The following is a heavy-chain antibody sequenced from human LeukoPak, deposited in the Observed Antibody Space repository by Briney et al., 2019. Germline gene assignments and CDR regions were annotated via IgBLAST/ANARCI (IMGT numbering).Heavy chain of an antibody. CDR3: ARALGYCSSTSCYIHAFDI. Sequence: GASVKVSCKASGYTFTSYDINWVRQATGQGLEWMGWMNPNSGNTGYAQKFQGRVTITRNTSISTAYMELSSLRSEDTAVYYCARALGYCSSTSCYIHAFDIWGQGTMVTVSS. CDR2: MNPNSGNT. D-gene: IGHD2-2*02. J-gene: IGHJ3*02. CDR1: GYTFTSYD. V-gene: IGHV1-8*03.